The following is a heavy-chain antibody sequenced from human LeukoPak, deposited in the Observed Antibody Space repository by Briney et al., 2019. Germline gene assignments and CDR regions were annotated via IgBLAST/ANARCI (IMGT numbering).Heavy chain of an antibody. V-gene: IGHV4-39*01. CDR2: IYYSGST. D-gene: IGHD3-10*01. CDR1: GGSISSSSYY. CDR3: ARHRYGSGSYNYGY. Sequence: SETLSLTCTVSGGSISSSSYYWGWIRQPPGKGLEWIGSIYYSGSTYYNPSLKSRVTISVDTSKNQFSLKLSSVTAADTAVYYCARHRYGSGSYNYGYWGQGTLVTVSS. J-gene: IGHJ4*02.